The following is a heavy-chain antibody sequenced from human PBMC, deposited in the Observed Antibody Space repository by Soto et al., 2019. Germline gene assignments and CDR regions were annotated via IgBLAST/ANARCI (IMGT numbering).Heavy chain of an antibody. J-gene: IGHJ6*03. D-gene: IGHD1-7*01. V-gene: IGHV3-48*01. CDR2: ISSGSSTI. Sequence: GGSLRLSCAASGFSFSTYSMNWVRQAPGKGLEWVSYISSGSSTIYYADSVKGRFTISRDNAKDLLYLQMNSLRAEDTAVYYCARGYNWNYRNYYMDVWGKGTTVTVSS. CDR3: ARGYNWNYRNYYMDV. CDR1: GFSFSTYS.